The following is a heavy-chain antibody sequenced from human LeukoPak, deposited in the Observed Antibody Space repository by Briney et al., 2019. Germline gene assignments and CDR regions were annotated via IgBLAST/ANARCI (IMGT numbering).Heavy chain of an antibody. Sequence: ASVKVSCKASGYIFTGYYMHWVRQAPGQGLEWMGWISGYNGNTNYAQKLQGRVTMTTDTSTSIAYMELRSLRSDDTAVYYCARDGIFSISGYYDTSGYAFDIWGQGTMVAVSS. D-gene: IGHD3-22*01. CDR1: GYIFTGYY. CDR2: ISGYNGNT. CDR3: ARDGIFSISGYYDTSGYAFDI. J-gene: IGHJ3*02. V-gene: IGHV1-18*04.